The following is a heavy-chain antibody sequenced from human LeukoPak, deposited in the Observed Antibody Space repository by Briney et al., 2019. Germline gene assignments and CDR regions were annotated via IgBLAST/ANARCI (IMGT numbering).Heavy chain of an antibody. CDR2: ISSSGSTM. Sequence: GGSLRLSCAASGFTFSSNAMSWIRQAPGKGLEWVSYISSSGSTMYYADSVKGRFTISRDNAKNSLYLQMNSLRAEDTAVYYCARVRAEFDYWGQGTLVTVSS. V-gene: IGHV3-48*03. J-gene: IGHJ4*02. CDR3: ARVRAEFDY. CDR1: GFTFSSNA.